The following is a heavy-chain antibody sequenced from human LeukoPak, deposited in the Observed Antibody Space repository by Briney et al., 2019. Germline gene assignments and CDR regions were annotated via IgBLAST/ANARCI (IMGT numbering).Heavy chain of an antibody. D-gene: IGHD6-13*01. CDR3: ASLAAAGIFDY. V-gene: IGHV4-30-2*01. J-gene: IGHJ4*02. CDR1: GGSISSGGYS. CDR2: IYHSGST. Sequence: PSGTLSLTCAVSGGSISSGGYSWSWIRQPPGKGLEWIGYIYHSGSTYYNPSLKSRVTISVDRSKNQFSLKLSSVTAADTAVYYCASLAAAGIFDYWGQGTLVTVSS.